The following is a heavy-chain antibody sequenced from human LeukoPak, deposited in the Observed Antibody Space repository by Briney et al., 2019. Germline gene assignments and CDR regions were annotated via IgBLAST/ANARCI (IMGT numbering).Heavy chain of an antibody. V-gene: IGHV3-74*01. CDR2: INTDGSST. D-gene: IGHD2-2*01. CDR1: GFTFSSYW. J-gene: IGHJ6*03. CDR3: ARGGVPAAIFTYYYYYMDV. Sequence: GGSLRLSCAASGFTFSSYWMHWVRQAPGKGLVGVSRINTDGSSTSYADSVKGRFTISRDNAKNTLYLQMNSLRAEDTAVYYCARGGVPAAIFTYYYYYMDVWGKGTTVTVSS.